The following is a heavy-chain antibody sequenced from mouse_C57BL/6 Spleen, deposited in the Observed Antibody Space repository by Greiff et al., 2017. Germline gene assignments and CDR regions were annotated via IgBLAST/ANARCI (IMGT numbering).Heavy chain of an antibody. CDR3: ARTDYGRAMDY. D-gene: IGHD2-4*01. CDR2: ISSGSSTI. J-gene: IGHJ4*01. CDR1: GFTFSDYG. Sequence: DVQLVESGGGLVKPGGSLKLSCAASGFTFSDYGMHWVRQAPEKGLEWVAYISSGSSTIYYADTVKGRFTISRDNAKNTLFLQMTSLRSEDTAMYYCARTDYGRAMDYWGQGTSVTVSS. V-gene: IGHV5-17*01.